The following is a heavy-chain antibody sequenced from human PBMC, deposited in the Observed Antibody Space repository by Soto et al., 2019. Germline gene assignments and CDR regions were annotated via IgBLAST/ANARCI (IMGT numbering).Heavy chain of an antibody. CDR2: ISGSGGST. Sequence: GGSLRLSCAASGFTFSSYAMSWVRQAPGKGLEWVSAISGSGGSTYYADSVKGRFTISRDNSKNTLYLQMNSLRAEDTAVYYCAKVVGDYVLSGFYFDYWGQGTLVTVSS. D-gene: IGHD4-17*01. CDR1: GFTFSSYA. V-gene: IGHV3-23*01. J-gene: IGHJ4*02. CDR3: AKVVGDYVLSGFYFDY.